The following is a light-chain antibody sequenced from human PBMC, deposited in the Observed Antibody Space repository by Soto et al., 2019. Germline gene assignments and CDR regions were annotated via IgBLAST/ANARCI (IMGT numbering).Light chain of an antibody. CDR2: EVS. J-gene: IGLJ6*01. CDR3: SSYTSATTYV. CDR1: SSDVGAYDY. Sequence: QSVLTQPASVSGSPGQSITISCTGTSSDVGAYDYVSWYQHHPGKAPKLMIHEVSDRPSGISNRFSGSKSGNTASLTISGLQAEDEADYYCSSYTSATTYVFGTGTQLTVL. V-gene: IGLV2-14*01.